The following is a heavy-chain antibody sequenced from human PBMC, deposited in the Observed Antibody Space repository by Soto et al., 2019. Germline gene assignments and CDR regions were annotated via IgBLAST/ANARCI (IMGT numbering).Heavy chain of an antibody. CDR1: GGSISSGDYY. CDR2: IYYSGST. D-gene: IGHD1-26*01. V-gene: IGHV4-31*03. J-gene: IGHJ5*02. Sequence: PSETLSLTCTVSGGSISSGDYYWSWIRQHPGKGLEWIGYIYYSGSTYYNPSLKSRVTISVDTSKNQFSLKLSSVTAADTAVYYCARGYSGQVFNIFNWFDPWGQGTLVTVSS. CDR3: ARGYSGQVFNIFNWFDP.